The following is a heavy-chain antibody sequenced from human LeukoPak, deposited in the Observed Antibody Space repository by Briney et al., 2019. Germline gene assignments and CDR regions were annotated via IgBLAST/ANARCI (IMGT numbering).Heavy chain of an antibody. CDR1: GFTVSSNY. J-gene: IGHJ4*02. V-gene: IGHV3-53*01. D-gene: IGHD3-10*01. CDR2: IYSGGST. Sequence: GGSETLSCAASGFTVSSNYMSWVRQAPGKGLEWVSVIYSGGSTYYADSVKGRFTISRDNSKNTLYLQMNSLRAEDTAVYYCARAGSGLLPFDYWGQGTLVTLSS. CDR3: ARAGSGLLPFDY.